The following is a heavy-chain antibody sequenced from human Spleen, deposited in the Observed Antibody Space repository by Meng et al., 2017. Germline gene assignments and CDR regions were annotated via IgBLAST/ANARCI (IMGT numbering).Heavy chain of an antibody. J-gene: IGHJ4*02. V-gene: IGHV1-2*06. CDR1: GYTFSDYY. Sequence: QVQLVQSVSELRKPGASVKVSCEAFGYTFSDYYMHWVRQAPGQGLEWMGRINSNSGATNYAQKFQGRVTMTRDMSISTAYMDLSRLRSDDTAVYYCARDRAVAADYWGQGTLVTVSS. D-gene: IGHD6-19*01. CDR3: ARDRAVAADY. CDR2: INSNSGAT.